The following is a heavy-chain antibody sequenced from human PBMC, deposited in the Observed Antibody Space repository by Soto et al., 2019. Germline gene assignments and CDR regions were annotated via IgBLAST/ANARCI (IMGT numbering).Heavy chain of an antibody. J-gene: IGHJ6*03. V-gene: IGHV2-70*11. Sequence: SGPTLVNPTQTLTLTCTFSGFSLSTSGMCVSWIRQPPGKALEWLARIDWDDDKYYSTSLKTRLTISKDTSKNQVVLTMTNMDPVDTATYYCARIFGQGGYDSFGYYMDVWGKGTTVTVS. CDR2: IDWDDDK. D-gene: IGHD5-12*01. CDR3: ARIFGQGGYDSFGYYMDV. CDR1: GFSLSTSGMC.